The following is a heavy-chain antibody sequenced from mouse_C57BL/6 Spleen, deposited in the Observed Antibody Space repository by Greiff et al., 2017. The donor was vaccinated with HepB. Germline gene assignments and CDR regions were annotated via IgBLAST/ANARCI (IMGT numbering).Heavy chain of an antibody. Sequence: QVQLKESGPGLVAPSQSLSITCTVSGFSLTSYGVHWVRQPPGKGLEWLVVIWSDGSTTYNSALKSRLSISKDNSKSQVFLKMNSLQTDDTAMYYCARHEGVRYYYAMDYWGQGTSVTVSS. CDR3: ARHEGVRYYYAMDY. V-gene: IGHV2-6-1*01. CDR1: GFSLTSYG. CDR2: IWSDGST. J-gene: IGHJ4*01. D-gene: IGHD2-14*01.